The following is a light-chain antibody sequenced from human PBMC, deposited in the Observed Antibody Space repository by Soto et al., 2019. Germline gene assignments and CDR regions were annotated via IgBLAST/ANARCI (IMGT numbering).Light chain of an antibody. V-gene: IGKV1-27*01. CDR1: QGISNY. CDR3: QKYKSAPFT. J-gene: IGKJ3*01. Sequence: DIQMTQSPPSLSASVGDRVTITCRASQGISNYLAWYQQKPGKVPKLLIYAASTLQSGVPSRFSGSGSRTDFTLTITSLQPEDVATYYCQKYKSAPFTFGPGTKVDIK. CDR2: AAS.